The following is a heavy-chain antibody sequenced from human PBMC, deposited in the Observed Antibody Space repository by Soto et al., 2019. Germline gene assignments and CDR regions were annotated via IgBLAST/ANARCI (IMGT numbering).Heavy chain of an antibody. Sequence: TRSLTCHMSGDSYSISTYSWSWIRQPPGKALQWIGFIYQSGVTSYNPSLASRVSISLDRSNNQCSLKLKSVTAADTAVYFCAGMPYTSGLRFDPWGPGTQVTVSS. D-gene: IGHD6-19*01. CDR1: GDSYSISTYS. CDR2: IYQSGVT. J-gene: IGHJ5*02. V-gene: IGHV4-30-2*01. CDR3: AGMPYTSGLRFDP.